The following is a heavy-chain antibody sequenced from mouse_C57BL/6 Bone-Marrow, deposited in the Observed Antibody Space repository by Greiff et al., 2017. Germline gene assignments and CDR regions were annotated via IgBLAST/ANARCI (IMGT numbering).Heavy chain of an antibody. CDR2: IYPGDGDT. D-gene: IGHD1-1*01. CDR3: ALRSFDY. Sequence: QVQLQQSGPELVKPGASVKISCKASGYAFSSSWMNWVKQRPGKGLEWIGRIYPGDGDTNYNGKFKGKATLTADKSSSTAYMQLSSLTSEDSAVYFCALRSFDYWGQGTTLTVSS. V-gene: IGHV1-82*01. J-gene: IGHJ2*01. CDR1: GYAFSSSW.